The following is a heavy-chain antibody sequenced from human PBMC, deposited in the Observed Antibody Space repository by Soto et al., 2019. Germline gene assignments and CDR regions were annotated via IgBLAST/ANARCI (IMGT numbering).Heavy chain of an antibody. CDR3: ARDLLYFDSSGSLGLLDS. CDR1: GFTFSSYA. Sequence: PGGSLRLSCAASGFTFSSYAMSWVRQAPGKGLEWVSVASGSGAGTHYVDSVKGRFTISRDNSMNTLFLQMNSLRAEDTAVHYCARDLLYFDSSGSLGLLDSWGQGTLVTVSS. D-gene: IGHD3-22*01. CDR2: ASGSGAGT. V-gene: IGHV3-23*01. J-gene: IGHJ4*02.